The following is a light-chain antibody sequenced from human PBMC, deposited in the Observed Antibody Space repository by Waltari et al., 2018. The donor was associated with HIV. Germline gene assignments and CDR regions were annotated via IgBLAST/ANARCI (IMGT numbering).Light chain of an antibody. V-gene: IGLV2-11*01. J-gene: IGLJ1*01. CDR2: EVS. CDR1: SSDIGYFDY. CDR3: CSYAGAYTYV. Sequence: QSALPQPRSVSGSPGQSVTISCTGTSSDIGYFDYVSWYQQYPGNAPKVLIYEVSQRPSGVPDRVTASKSGITASLTISGLQDEDEAHYYCCSYAGAYTYVFGTGTKVTVL.